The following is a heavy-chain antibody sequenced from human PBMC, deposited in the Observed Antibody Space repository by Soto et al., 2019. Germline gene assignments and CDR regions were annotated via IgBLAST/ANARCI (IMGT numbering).Heavy chain of an antibody. CDR1: GGTFSSYA. J-gene: IGHJ6*02. V-gene: IGHV1-69*06. CDR2: IIPIFGTA. CDR3: ARSIKQHLPAYHYYYYGMDV. Sequence: QVQLVQSGAEVKKPGSSVKVSCKASGGTFSSYAISWVRQAPGQGLEWMGGIIPIFGTANYAQKFQGRVTITAHKSTSTAYMELSSLRSEDTAVYYCARSIKQHLPAYHYYYYGMDVWGHGTTVTVSS. D-gene: IGHD6-13*01.